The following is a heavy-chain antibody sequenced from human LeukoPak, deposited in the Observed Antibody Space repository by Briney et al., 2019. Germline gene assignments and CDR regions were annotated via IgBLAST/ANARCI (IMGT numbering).Heavy chain of an antibody. J-gene: IGHJ4*02. CDR2: IPYDGSNK. CDR3: AKLVGIAAAGDDY. V-gene: IGHV3-30*18. CDR1: GFTFSSYG. D-gene: IGHD6-13*01. Sequence: GGSLRLSCAASGFTFSSYGMHWVRQAPGKGLEWVAVIPYDGSNKYYADSVKGRFTTSRDNSKNTLYLQMNSLRAEDTAVYYCAKLVGIAAAGDDYWGQGTLVTVSS.